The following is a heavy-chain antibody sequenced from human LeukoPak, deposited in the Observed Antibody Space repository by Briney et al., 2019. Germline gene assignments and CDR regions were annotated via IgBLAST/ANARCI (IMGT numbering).Heavy chain of an antibody. Sequence: GGSLRLSCAASGFNFSTYGMHWVRQAPGKGLEWVAVIWYDGSIKNYADSVKGRFTISRDNSKNTLYLQMNSLRAEDTAVYYCAKGAAAWYYFDYWGQGTLVTVSS. D-gene: IGHD2-2*01. CDR1: GFNFSTYG. J-gene: IGHJ4*02. V-gene: IGHV3-33*06. CDR3: AKGAAAWYYFDY. CDR2: IWYDGSIK.